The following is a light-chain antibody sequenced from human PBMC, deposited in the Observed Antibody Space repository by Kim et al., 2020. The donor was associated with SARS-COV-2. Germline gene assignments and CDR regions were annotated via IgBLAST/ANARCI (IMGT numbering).Light chain of an antibody. CDR3: QQYGSSPAT. CDR2: GAS. V-gene: IGKV3-20*01. Sequence: SPGERATLACRASQTVTSNYLAWYQQKPGQAPRLLIYGASSRATDIPDRFSGSGSGTDFTLTISRLEPEDFAVYYCQQYGSSPATFGQGTKVDIK. J-gene: IGKJ1*01. CDR1: QTVTSNY.